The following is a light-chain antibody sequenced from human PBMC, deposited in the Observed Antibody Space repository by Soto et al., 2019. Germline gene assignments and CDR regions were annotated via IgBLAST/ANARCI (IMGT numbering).Light chain of an antibody. CDR3: QTWGTGIAV. Sequence: QSVLTQSPSASASLGASVNLTCTLSSGHSSYAIAWHQQQPEKGPRYLMNLNSDGSHSKGDGIPDRFSGSSSGAARYLTISSLQSEDEADYYCQTWGTGIAVFGGGTQLTVL. J-gene: IGLJ7*01. V-gene: IGLV4-69*01. CDR1: SGHSSYA. CDR2: LNSDGSH.